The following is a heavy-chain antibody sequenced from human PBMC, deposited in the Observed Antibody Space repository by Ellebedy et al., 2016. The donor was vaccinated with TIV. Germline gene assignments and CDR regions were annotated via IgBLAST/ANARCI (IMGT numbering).Heavy chain of an antibody. CDR2: ISGSGGST. CDR3: AKVFQVKIRFGELGY. J-gene: IGHJ4*02. CDR1: GFTFSSYA. Sequence: GESLKISCAASGFTFSSYAMSRVRQAPGKGLEWVLAISGSGGSTYYADSVKGRFTISRGNSKNTLYLQMNSLRAEDTAVYYCAKVFQVKIRFGELGYWGQGTLVTVSS. V-gene: IGHV3-23*01. D-gene: IGHD3-10*01.